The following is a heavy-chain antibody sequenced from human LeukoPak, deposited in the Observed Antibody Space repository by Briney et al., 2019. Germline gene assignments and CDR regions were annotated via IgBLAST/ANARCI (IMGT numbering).Heavy chain of an antibody. CDR2: ITYNGNT. CDR3: ARGDWNYGRTDY. CDR1: GYTFTGSY. Sequence: GASVKVSCKASGYTFTGSYMHWVRQAPGQGLEWMGWITYNGNTNYAQNLQGRVTMTTDTSTSTAYMDLRSLRSDDTAVYYCARGDWNYGRTDYWGQGTLVTVSS. J-gene: IGHJ4*02. V-gene: IGHV1-18*04. D-gene: IGHD1-7*01.